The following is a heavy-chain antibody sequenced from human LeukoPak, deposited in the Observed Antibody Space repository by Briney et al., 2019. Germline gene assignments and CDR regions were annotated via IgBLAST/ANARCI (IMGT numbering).Heavy chain of an antibody. V-gene: IGHV4-39*02. Sequence: PSETLSLTCSVSGGSISSSSYYWGWIRQPPGKGLEWIGNIYYSGSTYYNPSLKSRVTISVDTSKNHFSLKLSSVTAADTAVYYCARSLYNSVWLHLWGQGTLVAVSS. J-gene: IGHJ5*02. D-gene: IGHD5/OR15-5a*01. CDR3: ARSLYNSVWLHL. CDR1: GGSISSSSYY. CDR2: IYYSGST.